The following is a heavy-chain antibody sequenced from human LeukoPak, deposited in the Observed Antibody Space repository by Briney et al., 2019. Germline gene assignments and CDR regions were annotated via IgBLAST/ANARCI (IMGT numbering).Heavy chain of an antibody. V-gene: IGHV3-23*01. Sequence: PGGSLRHTCAASGFTFSSYAMSWVRQAPGKGLEWVSAISGSGGSTYYADSVKGRFTISRDNSKNTLYLQMNSLRAEDTAVYYCASRRRDGYNYGVSAFDIWGQGTMVTVSS. CDR1: GFTFSSYA. CDR2: ISGSGGST. J-gene: IGHJ3*02. D-gene: IGHD5-24*01. CDR3: ASRRRDGYNYGVSAFDI.